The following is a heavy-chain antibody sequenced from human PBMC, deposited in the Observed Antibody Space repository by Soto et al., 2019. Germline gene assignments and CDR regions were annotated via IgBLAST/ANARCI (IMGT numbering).Heavy chain of an antibody. V-gene: IGHV4-30-2*01. D-gene: IGHD3-22*01. CDR2: IYHSGST. CDR1: GGSISSGGYS. CDR3: ARVPDYYDSSGYLNNWFDP. J-gene: IGHJ5*02. Sequence: PSETLSLTCAVSGGSISSGGYSWSWIRQPPGKGLEWIGYIYHSGSTYYNPSLKSRVTISVDRSKNQFSLKLSSVTAADTAVYYCARVPDYYDSSGYLNNWFDPWGQGTLVTVSS.